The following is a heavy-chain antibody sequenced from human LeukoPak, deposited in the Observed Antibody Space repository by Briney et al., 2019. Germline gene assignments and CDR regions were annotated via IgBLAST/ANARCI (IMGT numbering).Heavy chain of an antibody. D-gene: IGHD3-22*01. J-gene: IGHJ3*02. CDR2: ISCSGANT. Sequence: GGSLTLSCTVSGYPFSSYDMTWVRQAPGGGREWVIAISCSGANTYYRDSVKGRFAVPRDQSKDTLSLKMKRLSAADPAVFYFARGRSGYGPFDAFAIWGDGTWLTLSS. CDR1: GYPFSSYD. CDR3: ARGRSGYGPFDAFAI. V-gene: IGHV3-23*01.